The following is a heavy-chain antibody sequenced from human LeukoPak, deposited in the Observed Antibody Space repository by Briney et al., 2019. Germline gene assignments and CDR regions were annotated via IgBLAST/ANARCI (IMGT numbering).Heavy chain of an antibody. CDR3: ARAVAAAGSINFDY. CDR2: IKSKTDGGTT. J-gene: IGHJ4*02. V-gene: IGHV3-15*01. CDR1: GFTFSNAW. Sequence: PGGSLRLSCAASGFTFSNAWMSWVRQAPGKGLEWVGRIKSKTDGGTTDYAAPVKGRFTISRDDSKNTLYLQMNSLKTEDTAVYYCARAVAAAGSINFDYWGQGTLVTVSS. D-gene: IGHD6-13*01.